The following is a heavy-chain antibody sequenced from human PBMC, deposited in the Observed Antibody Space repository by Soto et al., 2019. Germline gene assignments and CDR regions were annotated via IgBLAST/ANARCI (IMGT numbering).Heavy chain of an antibody. CDR2: IYYSGST. D-gene: IGHD5-12*01. CDR3: ARHSDSGYSGYEIGSTLYYYYLDV. CDR1: GGSISSYY. J-gene: IGHJ6*03. V-gene: IGHV4-59*08. Sequence: SETLSLTCTVSGGSISSYYWSWIRQPPGKGLEWIGYIYYSGSTNYNPSLKSRVTISVDTSKNQFSLKLSSVTAADTAVYYCARHSDSGYSGYEIGSTLYYYYLDVWGKGTTVTVSS.